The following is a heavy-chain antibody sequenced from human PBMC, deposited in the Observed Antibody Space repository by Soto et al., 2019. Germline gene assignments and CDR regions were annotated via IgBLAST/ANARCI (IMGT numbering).Heavy chain of an antibody. Sequence: PGGSLRLSCAASGISISTNSMNWVRQAPGKGLEWVSSISSSSSHKQYADSVKGRFNISRDNAKNSLYLEMNSLRAEDTAVYYCAKDNYGSGSYYNPSLVVDYWGQGTLVTVSS. CDR1: GISISTNS. CDR3: AKDNYGSGSYYNPSLVVDY. V-gene: IGHV3-21*04. J-gene: IGHJ4*02. D-gene: IGHD3-10*01. CDR2: ISSSSSHK.